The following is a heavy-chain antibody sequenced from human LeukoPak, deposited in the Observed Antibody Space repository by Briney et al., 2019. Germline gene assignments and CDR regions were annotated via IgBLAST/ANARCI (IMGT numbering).Heavy chain of an antibody. V-gene: IGHV3-33*06. CDR1: GFTFSSSG. CDR3: AKAIAARGINYFDY. Sequence: PGGSLRLSCAASGFTFSSSGMHWVRQAPGKGLEWVAVIWYDGSDKYSADSVKGRFTISRDNSKNTLYLQMNSLRAEDTAVYYCAKAIAARGINYFDYWGQGTLVTVSS. D-gene: IGHD6-6*01. CDR2: IWYDGSDK. J-gene: IGHJ4*02.